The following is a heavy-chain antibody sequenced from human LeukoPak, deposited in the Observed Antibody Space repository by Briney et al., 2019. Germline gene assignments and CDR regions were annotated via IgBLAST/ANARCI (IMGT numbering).Heavy chain of an antibody. CDR2: IVVGSGNT. CDR1: GFTFTSSA. CDR3: AAGNTYYYDSSGYYYVPYDAFDI. D-gene: IGHD3-22*01. V-gene: IGHV1-58*02. Sequence: GASVKVSCKASGFTFTSSAMQWVRQARGQRLEWIGWIVVGSGNTNYAQKFQERVTITRDMSTSTAYMELSSLRSEDTAVYYCAAGNTYYYDSSGYYYVPYDAFDIWGQGTMVTVSS. J-gene: IGHJ3*02.